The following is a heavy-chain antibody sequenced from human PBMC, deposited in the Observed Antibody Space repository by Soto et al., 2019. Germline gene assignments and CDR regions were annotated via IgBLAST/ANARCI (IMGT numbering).Heavy chain of an antibody. V-gene: IGHV3-74*01. CDR1: GFTFSSYW. CDR2: INSDGSST. D-gene: IGHD1-26*01. Sequence: GESLKISCAASGFTFSSYWMHWVRQAPGKGLVWVSRINSDGSSTSYADSVKGRFTISRDNAKNTLYLQMNSLRAEDTAVYYCAVGAIGLDYWGQGTLVTVPS. CDR3: AVGAIGLDY. J-gene: IGHJ4*02.